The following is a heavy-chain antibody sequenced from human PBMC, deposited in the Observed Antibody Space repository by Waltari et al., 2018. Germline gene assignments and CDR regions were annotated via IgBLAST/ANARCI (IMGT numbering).Heavy chain of an antibody. Sequence: EVQLLESGGGLVQPGGSLRLSCAASGFTFSSFVMSWVRQAPGSGLEWVSSIKSRGTRTYNADSGKGRFTISRDNSENTLSLQMNNLRTEDTAIYYCAKGLSKSVWYEDYWGQGILVTVST. J-gene: IGHJ4*02. CDR1: GFTFSSFV. CDR3: AKGLSKSVWYEDY. CDR2: IKSRGTRT. V-gene: IGHV3-23*05. D-gene: IGHD6-19*01.